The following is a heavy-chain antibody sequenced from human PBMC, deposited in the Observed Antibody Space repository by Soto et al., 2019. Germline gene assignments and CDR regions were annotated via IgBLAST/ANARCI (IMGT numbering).Heavy chain of an antibody. D-gene: IGHD4-4*01. V-gene: IGHV3-66*01. CDR1: GFTVSSNY. J-gene: IGHJ6*03. Sequence: GSLRLSCAASGFTVSSNYMSWVRQAPGKGLEWVSVIYSGGSTYYADSVKGRFTISRDNSKNTLYLQMNSLRAEDTAVYYCARSKGPYYYYYYMDVWGKGTTVTVSS. CDR3: ARSKGPYYYYYYMDV. CDR2: IYSGGST.